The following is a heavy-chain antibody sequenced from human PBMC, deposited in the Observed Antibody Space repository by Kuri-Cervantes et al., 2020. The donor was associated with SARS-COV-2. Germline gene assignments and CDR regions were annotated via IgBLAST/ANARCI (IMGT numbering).Heavy chain of an antibody. Sequence: ASVKVSCKVSGYTLTELSMHWVRQAPGKGLEWMGGFDPEDGETIYAQKFQGRLTIARDKSVSTAYMELSSLTPEDTAMYYCAHRPGFSSSGYFDYWGQGTLVTVSS. V-gene: IGHV1-24*01. CDR3: AHRPGFSSSGYFDY. D-gene: IGHD6-6*01. J-gene: IGHJ4*02. CDR1: GYTLTELS. CDR2: FDPEDGET.